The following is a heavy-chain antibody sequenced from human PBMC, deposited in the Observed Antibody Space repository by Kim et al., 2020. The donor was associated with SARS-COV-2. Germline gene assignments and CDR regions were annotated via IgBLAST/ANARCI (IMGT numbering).Heavy chain of an antibody. J-gene: IGHJ4*02. D-gene: IGHD3-22*01. V-gene: IGHV3-74*01. Sequence: GGSLRLSCAASGFTFSSYWMHWVRQAPGKGLVWVSRINSDGSSTSYADSVKGRFTISRDNAKNTLYLQMNSLRAEDTAVYYCARDFVEVYYYDSSGYDPGYWGQGTLVTVSS. CDR2: INSDGSST. CDR1: GFTFSSYW. CDR3: ARDFVEVYYYDSSGYDPGY.